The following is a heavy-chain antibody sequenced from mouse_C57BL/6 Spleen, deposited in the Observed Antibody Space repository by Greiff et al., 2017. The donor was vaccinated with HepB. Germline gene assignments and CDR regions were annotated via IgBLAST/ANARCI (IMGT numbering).Heavy chain of an antibody. Sequence: EVQLVESGGGLVKPGGSLKLSCAASGFTFSSDAMSWVRQTPEKRLEWVATISDGGSYTYYPDNVKGRFTISRDNAKNNLYLQMSHLKSEDTAMYYCAREDSNYYYAMDYWGQGTSVTVSS. V-gene: IGHV5-4*01. CDR3: AREDSNYYYAMDY. CDR1: GFTFSSDA. J-gene: IGHJ4*01. CDR2: ISDGGSYT. D-gene: IGHD2-5*01.